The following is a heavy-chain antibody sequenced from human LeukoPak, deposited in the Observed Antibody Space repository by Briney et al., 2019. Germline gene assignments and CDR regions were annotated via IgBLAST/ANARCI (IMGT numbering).Heavy chain of an antibody. CDR2: INPNSGGT. Sequence: ASVKVSCKASGYTFTGYYMHWVRQAPGQGLEWMGWINPNSGGTNYAQKFQGRVTMTRETSISKAYMELSRLRSDDTAVYYCVRGGYYDILTGYLNYWGQGTLVTVSS. V-gene: IGHV1-2*02. CDR3: VRGGYYDILTGYLNY. J-gene: IGHJ4*02. D-gene: IGHD3-9*01. CDR1: GYTFTGYY.